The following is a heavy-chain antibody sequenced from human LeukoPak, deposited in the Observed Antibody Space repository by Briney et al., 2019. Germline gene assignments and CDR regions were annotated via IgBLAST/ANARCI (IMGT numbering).Heavy chain of an antibody. CDR1: GASISSYY. D-gene: IGHD3-16*01. CDR2: IYASGNT. V-gene: IGHV4-4*07. J-gene: IGHJ4*02. Sequence: SETLSLTCSVSGASISSYYWTWIRQPAGKGLEWIGRIYASGNTDYNPSLKSRVTMSVDTSKNQFSLKLSSVTAADTAIYYCARVRLQPGTRLLIPNYFDYWGRGTLVTVSS. CDR3: ARVRLQPGTRLLIPNYFDY.